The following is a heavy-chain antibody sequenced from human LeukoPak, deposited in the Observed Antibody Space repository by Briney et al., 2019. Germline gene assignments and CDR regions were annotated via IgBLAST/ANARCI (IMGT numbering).Heavy chain of an antibody. Sequence: GASVKVSCKASGYTFTGYFIHWVRQAPGQGLEWMGWINPNSGGTNYALKFKGRVTMTRDTSISTASMELSRLRSDDTAVYYCAKASYNLAGLILYYFDYWGQGTLVTVSS. J-gene: IGHJ4*02. CDR2: INPNSGGT. V-gene: IGHV1-2*02. CDR3: AKASYNLAGLILYYFDY. CDR1: GYTFTGYF. D-gene: IGHD2-15*01.